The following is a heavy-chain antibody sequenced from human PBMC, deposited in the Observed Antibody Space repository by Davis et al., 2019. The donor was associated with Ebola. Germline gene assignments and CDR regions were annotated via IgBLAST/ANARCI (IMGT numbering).Heavy chain of an antibody. J-gene: IGHJ4*02. V-gene: IGHV3-23*01. CDR1: GFTFSSYW. CDR2: VKSDRDT. CDR3: AAEGRSSRPGY. Sequence: PGGSLRLSCAASGFTFSSYWMTWVRQAPGKGLEWVSVVKSDRDTNYAGSVKGRFTISRDNSKNTLHLQMNGLRAEDTAIYYCAAEGRSSRPGYWGQGTLVTVSS. D-gene: IGHD3-10*01.